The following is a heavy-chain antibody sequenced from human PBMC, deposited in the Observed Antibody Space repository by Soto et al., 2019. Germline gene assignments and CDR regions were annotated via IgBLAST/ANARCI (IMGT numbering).Heavy chain of an antibody. Sequence: SCAASGFTFSSYSMNWVRQAPGKGLEWVSYISSSSSTIYYTDSVKGRFTISRDNAKNSLYLQMNSLRDEDTAVYYCASYSFKQFDYWGQGTLVTVSS. D-gene: IGHD5-18*01. J-gene: IGHJ4*02. V-gene: IGHV3-48*02. CDR3: ASYSFKQFDY. CDR2: ISSSSSTI. CDR1: GFTFSSYS.